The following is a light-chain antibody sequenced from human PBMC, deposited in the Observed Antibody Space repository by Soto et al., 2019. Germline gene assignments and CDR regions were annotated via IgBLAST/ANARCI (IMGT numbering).Light chain of an antibody. Sequence: DIQMTQSPSSLSASVGDRVTITCRASQSISRYLNWYQQKPGKAPKLLIYTASSLQSGVPSRFSGSGSGTDFNLTISSLQPEDFANYYCQQSYSMTTFGGGTKVEIK. V-gene: IGKV1-39*01. J-gene: IGKJ4*01. CDR1: QSISRY. CDR3: QQSYSMTT. CDR2: TAS.